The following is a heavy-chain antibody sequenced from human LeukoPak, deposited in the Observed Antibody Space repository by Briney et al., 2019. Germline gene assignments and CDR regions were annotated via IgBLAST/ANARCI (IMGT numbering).Heavy chain of an antibody. J-gene: IGHJ5*02. CDR2: INPNSGGT. D-gene: IGHD6-13*01. CDR1: GYTFTGYY. Sequence: VASVKVSCKASGYTFTGYYMHWVRQAPGQGLEWMGWINPNSGGTNYAQKFQGRVTMTRDTSISTAYMELSRLRSDDTAVYYCASSSRATSSWFDPWGQGTLVTVSS. CDR3: ASSSRATSSWFDP. V-gene: IGHV1-2*02.